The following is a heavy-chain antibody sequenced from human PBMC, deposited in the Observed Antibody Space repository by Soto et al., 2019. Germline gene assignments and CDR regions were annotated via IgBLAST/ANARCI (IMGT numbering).Heavy chain of an antibody. CDR1: GYSFTSYW. CDR3: ARPVSRIAVAGTALDAFDI. J-gene: IGHJ3*02. CDR2: IDPSDSYT. D-gene: IGHD6-19*01. Sequence: PGESQKISCKGSGYSFTSYWISWVRQMPGKGLEWMGRIDPSDSYTNYSPSFQGHVTISADKSISTAYLQWSSLKASDTAMYYCARPVSRIAVAGTALDAFDIWGQGTMVTVSS. V-gene: IGHV5-10-1*01.